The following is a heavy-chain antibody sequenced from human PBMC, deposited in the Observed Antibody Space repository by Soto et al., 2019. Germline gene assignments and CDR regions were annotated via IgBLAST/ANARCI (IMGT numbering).Heavy chain of an antibody. J-gene: IGHJ5*02. D-gene: IGHD3-3*01. CDR3: ARGGLYDLWSGLFA. Sequence: QAQLPESGPGLVRPSQTLSLRCSVSGTSVTSGDYYWNWIRQTPGTGLEWLGYMNDSGTTSYNPSLKYRVTISIDTPQNQCSLKLTSVSAADTAVYFCARGGLYDLWSGLFAWGQGSRVTVSS. V-gene: IGHV4-30-4*01. CDR1: GTSVTSGDYY. CDR2: MNDSGTT.